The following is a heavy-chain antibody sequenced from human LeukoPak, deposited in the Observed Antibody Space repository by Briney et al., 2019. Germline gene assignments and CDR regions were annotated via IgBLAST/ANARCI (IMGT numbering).Heavy chain of an antibody. J-gene: IGHJ4*02. CDR1: GFSFSTSW. CDR2: IYYDGSTK. Sequence: HGGSLRLSCAASGFSFSTSWMAWVRQAPGKGLEWVGNIYYDGSTKYYGDSVKGRSTISRDNAKNSLFLQMNSLREGDTAVYYCASSHDSSGNDWGQGTMVTVSS. D-gene: IGHD3-22*01. V-gene: IGHV3-7*01. CDR3: ASSHDSSGND.